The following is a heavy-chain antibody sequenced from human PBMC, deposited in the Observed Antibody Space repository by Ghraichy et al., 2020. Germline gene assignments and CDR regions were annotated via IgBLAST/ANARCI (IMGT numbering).Heavy chain of an antibody. CDR2: TYYSGST. Sequence: SQTLSLTCTVSGASISSYYWSWIRQPPGKGLEWIGSTYYSGSTNYNPSLKSRLTISADTSKNQFSLKLSSVTAADTAVYHCARQLVIGRRTNAFDIWGQGTMVTVSS. J-gene: IGHJ3*02. D-gene: IGHD3-9*01. CDR1: GASISSYY. CDR3: ARQLVIGRRTNAFDI. V-gene: IGHV4-59*01.